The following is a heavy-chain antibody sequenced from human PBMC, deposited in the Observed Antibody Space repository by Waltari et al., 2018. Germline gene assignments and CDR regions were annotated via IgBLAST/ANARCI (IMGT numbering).Heavy chain of an antibody. D-gene: IGHD6-19*01. V-gene: IGHV1-3*01. CDR2: INAGNGNT. J-gene: IGHJ4*02. CDR3: ARIYPILYSSGWSADY. CDR1: GYTFTSYA. Sequence: QVQLVQSGAEVKKPGASVKVSCKASGYTFTSYAMNWVRQAPGQRLEWRGWINAGNGNTKYSQKFQGRVTITRDTSASTAYMELSSLRSEDTAVYYCARIYPILYSSGWSADYWGQGTLVTVSS.